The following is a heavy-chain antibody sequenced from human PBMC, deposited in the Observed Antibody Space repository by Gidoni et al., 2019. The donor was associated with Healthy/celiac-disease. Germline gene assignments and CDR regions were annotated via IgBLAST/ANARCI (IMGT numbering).Heavy chain of an antibody. CDR3: AREDSSGYYYFDY. Sequence: HVQLVQSGAEVKKPVSSVKVSCKSSGGTFSSYAISWVRQAPGQGLAWMGRIIPILGIANSAQKFQGRVTITADKSTSTAYMELRSLRSEEKAVYYCAREDSSGYYYFDYWGQGTLVTVSS. J-gene: IGHJ4*02. CDR1: GGTFSSYA. V-gene: IGHV1-69*04. D-gene: IGHD3-22*01. CDR2: IIPILGIA.